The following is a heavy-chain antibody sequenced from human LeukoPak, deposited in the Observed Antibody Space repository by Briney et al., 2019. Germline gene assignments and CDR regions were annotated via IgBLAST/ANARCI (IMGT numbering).Heavy chain of an antibody. D-gene: IGHD2-2*01. CDR3: ARTSSTSLFDY. J-gene: IGHJ4*02. CDR2: INHSGST. Sequence: SESLSLTCAVYGGSFSGYYWSWISQPPGKGREWNGEINHSGSTNYNPSLKSRVTISVDTSKNQFSLKLGSGTAADTAVYYCARTSSTSLFDYWGQGTLVTVSS. V-gene: IGHV4-34*01. CDR1: GGSFSGYY.